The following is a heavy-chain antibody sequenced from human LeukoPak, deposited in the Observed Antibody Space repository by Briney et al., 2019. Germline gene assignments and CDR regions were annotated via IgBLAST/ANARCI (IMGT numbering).Heavy chain of an antibody. Sequence: GGSLRLSCAASGFIFSDYYMSWIRQAPGKGLEWASYISSSGSTIYYADSVKGRFTISRDNAKNSLYLQIDSLRTEDTAVYYCVPLGGLGYYQYGMDVWGRGTTVTVSS. CDR3: VPLGGLGYYQYGMDV. CDR2: ISSSGSTI. D-gene: IGHD3/OR15-3a*01. CDR1: GFIFSDYY. J-gene: IGHJ6*02. V-gene: IGHV3-11*01.